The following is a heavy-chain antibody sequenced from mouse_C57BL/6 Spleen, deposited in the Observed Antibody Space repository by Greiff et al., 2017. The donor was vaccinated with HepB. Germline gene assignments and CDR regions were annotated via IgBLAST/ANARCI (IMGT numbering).Heavy chain of an antibody. CDR1: GYSITSGYY. D-gene: IGHD2-4*01. J-gene: IGHJ4*01. V-gene: IGHV3-6*01. CDR3: AVITRYAMDY. CDR2: ISYDGSN. Sequence: ESGPGLVKPSQSLSLTCSVTGYSITSGYYWNWIRQFPGNKLEWMGYISYDGSNNYNPSLKNRISITRDTSKNQFFLKLNSVTTEDTATYYCAVITRYAMDYWGQGTSVTVSS.